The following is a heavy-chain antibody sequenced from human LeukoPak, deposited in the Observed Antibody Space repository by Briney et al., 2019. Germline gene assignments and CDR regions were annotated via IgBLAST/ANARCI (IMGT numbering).Heavy chain of an antibody. J-gene: IGHJ4*02. Sequence: ASVKVSCKASGYTFTDYHIYWVRQAPGQGLEWMGWINPNSGGTNYAEKFHGRLTTTRDTSISTAFMELSGLRSDDTAVYYCTRFRHVAVAGTPHFDYWGQGALVTVSS. D-gene: IGHD6-19*01. CDR3: TRFRHVAVAGTPHFDY. V-gene: IGHV1-2*02. CDR2: INPNSGGT. CDR1: GYTFTDYH.